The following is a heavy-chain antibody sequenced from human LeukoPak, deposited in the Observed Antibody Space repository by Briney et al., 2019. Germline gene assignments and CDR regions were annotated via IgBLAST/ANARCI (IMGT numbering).Heavy chain of an antibody. V-gene: IGHV4-4*07. D-gene: IGHD4-17*01. CDR1: GGSTSTYY. Sequence: PSETLSLTCTVPGGSTSTYYWSWIRQPAGKGLEWIGRIYTGGKTSFNPSLKSRVTMSVDTSKNQFSLRLSSVTAADTAVYYCAGARTTVTAVDAFDIWGQGTMVTVSS. J-gene: IGHJ3*02. CDR3: AGARTTVTAVDAFDI. CDR2: IYTGGKT.